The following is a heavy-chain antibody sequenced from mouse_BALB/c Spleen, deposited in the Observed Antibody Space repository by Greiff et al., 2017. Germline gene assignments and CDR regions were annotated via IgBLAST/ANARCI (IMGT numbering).Heavy chain of an antibody. Sequence: VMLVESGAELAKPGASVKMSCKASGYTFTSYWMHWVKQRPGQGLEWIGYINPSTGYTEYNQKFKDKATLTADKSSSTAYMLLSNLTSEDSGVCYCSGGGNDAMDYWGQGTSVTVSS. CDR3: SGGGNDAMDY. CDR2: INPSTGYT. CDR1: GYTFTSYW. J-gene: IGHJ4*01. D-gene: IGHD2-2*01. V-gene: IGHV1-7*01.